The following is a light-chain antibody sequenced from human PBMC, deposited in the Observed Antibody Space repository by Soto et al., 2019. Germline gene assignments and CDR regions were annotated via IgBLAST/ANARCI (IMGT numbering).Light chain of an antibody. CDR2: GSS. CDR3: QQYNSYST. Sequence: VLAQSPAALSVSPRESAPLSCRASQSVRSNLAWYQQKPGQAPRFLIYGSSTRATGIPARFSGSGSGTEFTLTISSLQPDDFATYYCQQYNSYSTFGQGTKVDIK. CDR1: QSVRSN. J-gene: IGKJ1*01. V-gene: IGKV3-15*01.